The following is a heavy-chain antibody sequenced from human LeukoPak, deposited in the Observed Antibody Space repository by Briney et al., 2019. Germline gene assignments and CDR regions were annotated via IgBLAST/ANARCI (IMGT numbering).Heavy chain of an antibody. CDR3: ARGLLGYCSSATCSRRSYYFDY. J-gene: IGHJ4*02. CDR1: GFTFSNYG. D-gene: IGHD2-2*01. CDR2: IWFDGSNE. V-gene: IGHV3-33*01. Sequence: GGSLRLSCAASGFTFSNYGMHWVRQAPGKRLEWVAVIWFDGSNEYYADSVKGRFTISRDNSKNTLYLQMNSLRAEDTAVYYCARGLLGYCSSATCSRRSYYFDYWGQGTLVTVSS.